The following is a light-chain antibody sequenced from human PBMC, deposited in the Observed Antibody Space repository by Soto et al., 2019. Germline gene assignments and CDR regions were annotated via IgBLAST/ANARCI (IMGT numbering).Light chain of an antibody. CDR1: SGSVSTDYY. CDR2: STN. V-gene: IGLV8-61*01. CDR3: VLYMGSGTWV. Sequence: QTVVTQEPSFSVSPGGTVTLTCGLSSGSVSTDYYPTWYQQTPGQAPRTLIYSTNTRSSGVPDRFSGSILGNRAALTITGARADDESDYYCVLYMGSGTWVFGGGTKVTVL. J-gene: IGLJ3*02.